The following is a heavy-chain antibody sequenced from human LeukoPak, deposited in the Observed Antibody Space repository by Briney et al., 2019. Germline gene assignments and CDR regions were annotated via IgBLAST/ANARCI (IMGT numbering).Heavy chain of an antibody. CDR1: GGSFSSGSYY. D-gene: IGHD6-19*01. CDR2: IYTSGST. Sequence: SETLSLTCTVSGGSFSSGSYYWSWIRQPAGKGLEWIGRIYTSGSTNYNPSLKSRVTISVDTSKNQFSLKLSSVTAADTAVYYCARDRIAVALFDPWGQGTLVTVSS. CDR3: ARDRIAVALFDP. J-gene: IGHJ5*02. V-gene: IGHV4-61*02.